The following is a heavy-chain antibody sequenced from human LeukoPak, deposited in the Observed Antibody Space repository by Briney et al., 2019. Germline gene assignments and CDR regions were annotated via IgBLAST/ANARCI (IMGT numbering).Heavy chain of an antibody. J-gene: IGHJ4*02. CDR3: AKGETATSH. D-gene: IGHD5-18*01. V-gene: IGHV3-30*18. CDR1: GFTFSSYG. Sequence: GGSLRLSCAASGFTFSSYGMHWVRQAPGKGLEWVAVISYDGSNKYYADSVKGRFTISRDNSKNTLFLHMNSLRVDDSAIYYCAKGETATSHWGQGTLVTVSS. CDR2: ISYDGSNK.